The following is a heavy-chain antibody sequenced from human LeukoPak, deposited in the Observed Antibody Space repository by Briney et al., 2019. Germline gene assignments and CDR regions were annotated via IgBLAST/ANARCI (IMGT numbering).Heavy chain of an antibody. CDR1: GGSISNYY. J-gene: IGHJ3*02. V-gene: IGHV4-59*01. D-gene: IGHD4-17*01. CDR3: ARDSTVTFAFDI. Sequence: SKTLSLTCTVSGGSISNYYWSWIRQSPGKGLEWIGYIYYSGSTNYNPSLKSRVTISVDTSKNQFSLRLSSVTAADTAVYYCARDSTVTFAFDIWGQGTMVTVSS. CDR2: IYYSGST.